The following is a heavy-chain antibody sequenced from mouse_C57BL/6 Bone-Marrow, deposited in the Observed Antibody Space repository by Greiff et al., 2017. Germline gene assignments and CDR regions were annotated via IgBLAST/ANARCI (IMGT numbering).Heavy chain of an antibody. CDR3: AREVDNYPDY. CDR1: GYTFTSYW. D-gene: IGHD1-3*01. Sequence: QVQLQQPGAELVRPGTSVKLSCKASGYTFTSYWLHWVKQRPGQGLEWIGVIDPSDSYTNYNQKFKGKATLTVDTSSSTAYMQLSSLTSEDSAVYYCAREVDNYPDYWGQGTTLTVSS. CDR2: IDPSDSYT. J-gene: IGHJ2*01. V-gene: IGHV1-59*01.